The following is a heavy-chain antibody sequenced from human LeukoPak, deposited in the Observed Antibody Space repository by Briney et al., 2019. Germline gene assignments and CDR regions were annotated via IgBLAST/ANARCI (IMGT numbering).Heavy chain of an antibody. J-gene: IGHJ4*02. D-gene: IGHD3-22*01. CDR2: ISSSSSYI. CDR1: GFTFSSYS. CDR3: AKDESSGYYYFDH. V-gene: IGHV3-21*04. Sequence: GGSLRLSCAASGFTFSSYSMNWVRQAPGKGLEWVSSISSSSSYIYYADSVKGRFTISRDNSKNTLYLQMNSLRAEDTAVYYCAKDESSGYYYFDHWGQGTLVTVSS.